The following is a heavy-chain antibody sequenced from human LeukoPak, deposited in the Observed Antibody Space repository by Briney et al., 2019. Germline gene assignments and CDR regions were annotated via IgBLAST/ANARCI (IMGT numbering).Heavy chain of an antibody. Sequence: GASVKVSCKASGYTFTAYYMHWVRQAPGQGLEWMGWINPNSGGTNYAQKFQGRVTMTRDTSISTAYMEVSRLRSDDTAVYYCARDRVVVPAAFDYWGQGTLVTVSS. CDR3: ARDRVVVPAAFDY. D-gene: IGHD2-2*01. J-gene: IGHJ4*02. CDR1: GYTFTAYY. V-gene: IGHV1-2*02. CDR2: INPNSGGT.